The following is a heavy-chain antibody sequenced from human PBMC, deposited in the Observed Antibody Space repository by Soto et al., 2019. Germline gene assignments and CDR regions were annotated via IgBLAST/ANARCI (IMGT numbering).Heavy chain of an antibody. J-gene: IGHJ6*02. Sequence: QVQLVESGGGVVQPGRSLRLSCAASGFTFSSYGMHWVRQAPGKGLEWVAVIWYDGSNKYYADSVKGRFTISRDNSKNTLYLQMNSLRAEDTAVYYCARDEILGASYYGMDVWGQGTTVTVSS. CDR3: ARDEILGASYYGMDV. CDR2: IWYDGSNK. CDR1: GFTFSSYG. D-gene: IGHD3-3*01. V-gene: IGHV3-33*01.